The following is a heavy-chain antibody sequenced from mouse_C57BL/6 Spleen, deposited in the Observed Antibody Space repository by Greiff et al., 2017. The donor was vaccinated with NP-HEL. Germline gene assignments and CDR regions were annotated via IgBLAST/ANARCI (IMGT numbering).Heavy chain of an antibody. J-gene: IGHJ3*01. CDR2: IWWDDDK. D-gene: IGHD1-1*01. Sequence: QVTLKECGPGILQPSQTLSLTCSFSGFSLSTFGMGVGWIRQPSGKGLEWLAHIWWDDDKYYNPALKSRLTISKDTSKNQVFLKIANVDTADTATYYCARSYYGSSYDWFAYWGQGTLVTVSA. CDR3: ARSYYGSSYDWFAY. CDR1: GFSLSTFGMG. V-gene: IGHV8-8*01.